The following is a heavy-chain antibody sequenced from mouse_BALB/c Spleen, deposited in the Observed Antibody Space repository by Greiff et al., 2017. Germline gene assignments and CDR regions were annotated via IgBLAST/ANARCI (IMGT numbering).Heavy chain of an antibody. CDR3: ARVTTVVAGFDY. V-gene: IGHV1-82*01. CDR1: GYAFSSSW. D-gene: IGHD1-1*01. Sequence: QVQLQQSGPELVKPGASVKISCKASGYAFSSSWMNWVKQRPGQGLEWIGRIYPGDGDTNYNGKFKGKATLTADKSSSTAYMQLSSLTSVDSAVYFCARVTTVVAGFDYWGQGTTLTVSS. CDR2: IYPGDGDT. J-gene: IGHJ2*01.